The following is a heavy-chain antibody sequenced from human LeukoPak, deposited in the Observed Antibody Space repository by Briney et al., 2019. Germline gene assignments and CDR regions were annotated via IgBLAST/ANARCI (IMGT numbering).Heavy chain of an antibody. J-gene: IGHJ3*02. V-gene: IGHV3-74*01. CDR3: ALRASGYYPNDAFDI. CDR1: GFTFSSYW. D-gene: IGHD3-22*01. Sequence: GGSLRLSCAASGFTFSSYWMHWVRQAPGKGLVWVSRINSDGSSTSYADSVKGRFTISRDNAKNTLYLQMNSLRAEDTAVYYCALRASGYYPNDAFDIWGQGTMVTVSS. CDR2: INSDGSST.